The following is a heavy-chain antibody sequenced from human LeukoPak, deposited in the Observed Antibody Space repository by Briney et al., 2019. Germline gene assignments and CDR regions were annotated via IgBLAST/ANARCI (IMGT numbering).Heavy chain of an antibody. Sequence: SETLSLTCTVSSGSISSGSYYWPWVRQPPGKGLEWIGSIYYGGSTYYDTSLKSRVTISVDTSKNQFSLKVRSVTAADTSVYYCARQVGYSSSSRWFDPWGQGTLVTVSS. D-gene: IGHD6-6*01. CDR2: IYYGGST. CDR1: SGSISSGSYY. J-gene: IGHJ5*02. CDR3: ARQVGYSSSSRWFDP. V-gene: IGHV4-39*01.